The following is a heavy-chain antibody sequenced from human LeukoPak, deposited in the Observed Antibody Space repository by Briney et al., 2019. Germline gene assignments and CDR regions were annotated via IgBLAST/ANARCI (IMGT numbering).Heavy chain of an antibody. CDR1: GGSISSYY. CDR2: IYTSGST. J-gene: IGHJ4*02. D-gene: IGHD6-19*01. CDR3: ARDNYGYSSGWYEGVFDY. V-gene: IGHV4-4*07. Sequence: SETLSLTCTVSGGSISSYYWSWIRQPAGKGLEWLGRIYTSGSTNYNPSLKSRVTMSVDTSKNQFSLKLSSVTAADTAVYYCARDNYGYSSGWYEGVFDYWGQGTLVTVSS.